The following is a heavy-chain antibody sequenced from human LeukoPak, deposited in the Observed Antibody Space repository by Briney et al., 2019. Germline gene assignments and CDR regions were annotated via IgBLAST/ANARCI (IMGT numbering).Heavy chain of an antibody. CDR1: GGSISSYY. CDR2: IYYSGST. V-gene: IGHV4-59*01. J-gene: IGHJ4*02. D-gene: IGHD1-1*01. Sequence: PSETLSLTCTVSGGSISSYYWSWIRQPPGKGLEWIGYIYYSGSTNYNPSLKSRVTISVDTSKNQFSLKLSSVTAADTAVYYCARSGYADPGFDYWGQGTLVTVSS. CDR3: ARSGYADPGFDY.